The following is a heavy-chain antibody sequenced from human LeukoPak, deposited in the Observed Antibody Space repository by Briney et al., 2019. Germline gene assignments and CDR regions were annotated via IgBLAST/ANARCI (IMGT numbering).Heavy chain of an antibody. CDR3: AKGLNQLLYYYFDY. D-gene: IGHD2-2*02. V-gene: IGHV3-23*01. Sequence: GGSLRLSCAASGFTFSSYAMSWVRQAPGKGLEWVSAISGSGGSIYYADSVKGRFTISRDNSKNTLYLQMNSLRAEDTAVYYCAKGLNQLLYYYFDYWGQGTLVTVSS. CDR2: ISGSGGSI. CDR1: GFTFSSYA. J-gene: IGHJ4*02.